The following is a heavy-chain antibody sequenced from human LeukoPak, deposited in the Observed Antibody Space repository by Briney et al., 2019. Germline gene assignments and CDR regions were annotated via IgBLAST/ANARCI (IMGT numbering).Heavy chain of an antibody. CDR2: IYYSGTT. Sequence: PSETLSLTCTVSGASVSSYYWGWIRQPPGKGLEWIGYIYYSGTTNYNPSLKSRVTISVDTSKNQFSLKLSSVTAAGTAVYYCARVGDYDSSGYFLHYWGQGTLVTVSS. V-gene: IGHV4-59*02. D-gene: IGHD3-22*01. CDR3: ARVGDYDSSGYFLHY. J-gene: IGHJ4*02. CDR1: GASVSSYY.